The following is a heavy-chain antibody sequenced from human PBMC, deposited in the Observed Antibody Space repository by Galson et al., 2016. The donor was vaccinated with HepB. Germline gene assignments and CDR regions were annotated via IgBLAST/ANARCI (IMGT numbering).Heavy chain of an antibody. CDR3: ARVSSSTWHYFYYGMDV. V-gene: IGHV1-46*01. CDR2: INPSGGSP. Sequence: SVKVSCKASGYSFTSYYVHWVRQAPGQGLEWMGIINPSGGSPTYALTFRDRVTRTRDTSTSTVYMELSSLTSHDTAVYYCARVSSSTWHYFYYGMDVWGQGTTVTVSS. D-gene: IGHD6-13*01. J-gene: IGHJ6*02. CDR1: GYSFTSYY.